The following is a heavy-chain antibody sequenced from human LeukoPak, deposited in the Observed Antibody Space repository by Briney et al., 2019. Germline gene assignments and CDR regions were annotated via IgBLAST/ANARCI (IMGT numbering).Heavy chain of an antibody. CDR2: INQDESQQ. Sequence: GGSLRLSCTTSGFTFTLYWMAWIRQSPGKGLEWVTNINQDESQQYYLESVEGRFTVSRDNARNSVYLHMNSLRAEDTATYYCARDRVWTVLYWGQGTLVTVSS. J-gene: IGHJ4*02. CDR1: GFTFTLYW. D-gene: IGHD6-13*01. V-gene: IGHV3-7*01. CDR3: ARDRVWTVLY.